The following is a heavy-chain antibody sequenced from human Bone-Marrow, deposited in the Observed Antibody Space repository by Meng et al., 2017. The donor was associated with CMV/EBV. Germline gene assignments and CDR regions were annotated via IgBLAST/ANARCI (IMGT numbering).Heavy chain of an antibody. CDR2: MNPNSGDT. J-gene: IGHJ4*02. CDR3: ARGPIDSVSN. V-gene: IGHV1-8*02. CDR1: GGTFTGYY. D-gene: IGHD2-15*01. Sequence: ASVKVSCKASGGTFTGYYMHWVRQAPGQGLEWMGWMNPNSGDTGYAQKFQGRVTMTRNTSISTAYMDLSSLRSDDTAVYYCARGPIDSVSNWGQGTLVTVSS.